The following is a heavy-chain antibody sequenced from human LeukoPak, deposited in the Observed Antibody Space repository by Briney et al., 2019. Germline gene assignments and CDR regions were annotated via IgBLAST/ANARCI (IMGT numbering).Heavy chain of an antibody. D-gene: IGHD3-3*01. Sequence: PSETLSLTCTVSGGSISSYYWSWIRQPAGKGLEWIGRIYTSGSTNYNPSLKSRVTMSVDTSKNQFSLKLSSVTAADTAVYYCASQGALRFLEWLDYWGQGTLVTVSS. J-gene: IGHJ4*02. CDR2: IYTSGST. CDR1: GGSISSYY. V-gene: IGHV4-4*07. CDR3: ASQGALRFLEWLDY.